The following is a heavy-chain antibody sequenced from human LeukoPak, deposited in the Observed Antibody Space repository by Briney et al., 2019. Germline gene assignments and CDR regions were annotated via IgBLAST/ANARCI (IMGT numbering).Heavy chain of an antibody. J-gene: IGHJ4*02. CDR3: ARVVHGANYLDF. CDR1: GYTISSYG. Sequence: ASVKVSCKASGYTISSYGITWVRQAPGQGLEWVGWISGYNDNPYYAQKFQGRVTMTTDTSTGTAYMDLRSLRSDDTAVYYCARVVHGANYLDFWGRGTLVTVSS. D-gene: IGHD4/OR15-4a*01. V-gene: IGHV1-18*01. CDR2: ISGYNDNP.